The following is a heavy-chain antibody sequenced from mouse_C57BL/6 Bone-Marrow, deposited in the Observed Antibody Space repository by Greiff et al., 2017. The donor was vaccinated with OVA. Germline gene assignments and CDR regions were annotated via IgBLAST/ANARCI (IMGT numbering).Heavy chain of an antibody. D-gene: IGHD3-2*02. Sequence: VQGVESGAELVRPGASVTLSCKASGYTFTDYEMHWVKQTPVHGLEWIGAIDPETGGTAYNQKFKGKAILTADKSSSTAYMELRSLTSEDSAVYYCTNLDSSGYWAWFAYWGQGTLVTVSA. J-gene: IGHJ3*01. CDR2: IDPETGGT. CDR1: GYTFTDYE. CDR3: TNLDSSGYWAWFAY. V-gene: IGHV1-15*01.